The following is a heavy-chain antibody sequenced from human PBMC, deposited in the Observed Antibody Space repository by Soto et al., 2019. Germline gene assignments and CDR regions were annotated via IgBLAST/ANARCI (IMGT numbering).Heavy chain of an antibody. CDR2: IGFSGSPI. J-gene: IGHJ4*02. CDR3: ARERLRAFDY. CDR1: GFTFTSYS. Sequence: GGSLRLSCAASGFTFTSYSINWVRQAPGKGLEWVSYIGFSGSPIYYADSVKGRFTLSRDTAKNSVYLQMNSLRDEDTAVYYCARERLRAFDYWGQGTLVTVSS. V-gene: IGHV3-48*02.